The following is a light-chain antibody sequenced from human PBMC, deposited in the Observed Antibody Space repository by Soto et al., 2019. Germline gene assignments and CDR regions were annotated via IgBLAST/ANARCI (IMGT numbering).Light chain of an antibody. CDR3: CSYGSGNSYV. V-gene: IGLV2-23*02. J-gene: IGLJ1*01. Sequence: QSALTQPASVSGSPGQSITISCTGTSSDVGSYNFLSWYQQHPGKAPKLMIYEVSKRPSGVSNRFSGSKSGNTASLTISGLQDEDEADYYCCSYGSGNSYVFGTGTKLT. CDR2: EVS. CDR1: SSDVGSYNF.